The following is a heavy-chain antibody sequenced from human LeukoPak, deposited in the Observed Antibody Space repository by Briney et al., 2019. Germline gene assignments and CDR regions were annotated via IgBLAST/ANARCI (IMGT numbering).Heavy chain of an antibody. CDR1: GYTFTSYG. J-gene: IGHJ4*02. V-gene: IGHV1-18*01. D-gene: IGHD2-15*01. CDR2: ISAYNGNT. CDR3: ARDSTFYCSGGSCSYYFDY. Sequence: EASVKVSCKASGYTFTSYGISWVRQAPGQGLEWMGWISAYNGNTNYAQKLQGRVTMTTDTSTSTAYMELRSLRSDDTAVYYCARDSTFYCSGGSCSYYFDYWGQGTLVTVSS.